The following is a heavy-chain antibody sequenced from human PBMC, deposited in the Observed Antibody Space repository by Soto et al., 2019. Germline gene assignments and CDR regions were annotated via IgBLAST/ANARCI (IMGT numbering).Heavy chain of an antibody. CDR1: GGSISSYY. D-gene: IGHD6-13*01. CDR2: IYYSGST. J-gene: IGHJ4*02. Sequence: QVQLQESGPGLVKPSETLSLTYTVSGGSISSYYWSWIRQPPGKGLEWIGYIYYSGSTNYNPSLKSRVTISVDTSKNQFSLKLSSVTAADTAVYYCARAESSSWLVDYWGQGTLVTVSS. CDR3: ARAESSSWLVDY. V-gene: IGHV4-59*01.